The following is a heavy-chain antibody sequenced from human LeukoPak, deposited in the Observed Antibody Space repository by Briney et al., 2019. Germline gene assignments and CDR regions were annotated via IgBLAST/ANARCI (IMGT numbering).Heavy chain of an antibody. CDR2: VSGSGGST. CDR3: AKDDGGYCSSTSCYWGYFDY. V-gene: IGHV3-23*01. CDR1: GFTFNSYA. J-gene: IGHJ4*02. Sequence: AGPLSLSCAASGFTFNSYARRRGRQAPGEGGEGWSAVSGSGGSTYYADSVTGRFTISRDNSKNTLYLQMNSLRAEDTAVYYCAKDDGGYCSSTSCYWGYFDYWGQGTLVTVSS. D-gene: IGHD2-2*01.